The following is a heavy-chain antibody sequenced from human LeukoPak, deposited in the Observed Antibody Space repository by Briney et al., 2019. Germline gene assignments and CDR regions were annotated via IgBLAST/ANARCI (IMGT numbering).Heavy chain of an antibody. CDR1: GFTFSSYS. J-gene: IGHJ4*02. Sequence: GGSLRLSCAASGFTFSSYSMNWVRQAPGKGLEWVAVISYDGSNKYYADFVKGRFTISRDNSKNTLYLQMNSLRAEDTAVYYCAKGLDYWGQGTLVTVSS. V-gene: IGHV3-30*18. CDR2: ISYDGSNK. CDR3: AKGLDY.